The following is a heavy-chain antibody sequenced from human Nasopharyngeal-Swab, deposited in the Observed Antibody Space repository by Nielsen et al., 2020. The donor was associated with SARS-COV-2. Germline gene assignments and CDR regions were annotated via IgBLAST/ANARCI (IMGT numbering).Heavy chain of an antibody. CDR3: ASATGIAADFDY. CDR1: GFTFSSYA. J-gene: IGHJ4*02. V-gene: IGHV3-30*04. D-gene: IGHD6-13*01. CDR2: ISYDGSNK. Sequence: GESLKISCAASGFTFSSYAMHWVRQAPGKGLEWVAVISYDGSNKYYADSVKGRFTISRDNSKNTLYLQMNSLRAEDTAVYYCASATGIAADFDYWGQGTLSPSPQ.